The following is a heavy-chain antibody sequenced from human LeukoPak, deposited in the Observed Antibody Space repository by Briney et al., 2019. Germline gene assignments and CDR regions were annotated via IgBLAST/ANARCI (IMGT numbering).Heavy chain of an antibody. D-gene: IGHD6-13*01. CDR3: ARDQEIAAAPDY. Sequence: GASVKVSCKASGYTFTSYGISWVRQAPGQGLEWMGWINPNSGGTNYAQKFQGRVTMTRDTSISTAYMELSRLRSDDTAVYYCARDQEIAAAPDYWGQGTLVTVSS. CDR1: GYTFTSYG. V-gene: IGHV1-2*02. CDR2: INPNSGGT. J-gene: IGHJ4*02.